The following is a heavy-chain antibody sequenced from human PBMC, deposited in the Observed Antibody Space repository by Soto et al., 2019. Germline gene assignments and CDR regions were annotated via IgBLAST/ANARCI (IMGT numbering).Heavy chain of an antibody. D-gene: IGHD3-3*01. CDR2: IYYSGST. Sequence: PSETLSLTCTVSGGSISSGGYYWSWIRQHPGKGLEWIGYIYYSGSTYYNPSLKSRVTISVDTSKNQISLKLSSVTAADTAVYYCARAKYYDFWSGYYSGLGGMDVWGKGTTVTVSS. J-gene: IGHJ6*04. V-gene: IGHV4-31*03. CDR1: GGSISSGGYY. CDR3: ARAKYYDFWSGYYSGLGGMDV.